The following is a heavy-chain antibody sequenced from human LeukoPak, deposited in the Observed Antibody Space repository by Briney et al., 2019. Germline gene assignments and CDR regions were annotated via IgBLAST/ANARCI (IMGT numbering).Heavy chain of an antibody. D-gene: IGHD4-17*01. CDR2: ISSSSSYI. V-gene: IGHV3-21*01. CDR3: ARDSDGDYLFDY. CDR1: GFTFSSYG. J-gene: IGHJ4*02. Sequence: GGSLRLSCAASGFTFSSYGMHWVRQAPGKGLEWVSSISSSSSYINYADSVKGRFTISRDNAKNSLYLQMNSLRAEDTAVYYCARDSDGDYLFDYWGQGTLVTVSS.